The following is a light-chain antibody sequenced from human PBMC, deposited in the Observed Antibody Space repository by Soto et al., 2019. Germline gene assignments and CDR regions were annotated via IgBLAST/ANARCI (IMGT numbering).Light chain of an antibody. Sequence: IPMSQYPSTLPPYAGHRVTITCRTSQDISSALAWYQQQPGHAPKLLIYYASRLEGGVPSRCSCGGAWIDVTLTISILQPEDVATYYCQLLECHPNSFGGGSKVDI. CDR1: QDISSA. J-gene: IGKJ4*01. CDR2: YAS. V-gene: IGKV1-13*02. CDR3: QLLECHPNS.